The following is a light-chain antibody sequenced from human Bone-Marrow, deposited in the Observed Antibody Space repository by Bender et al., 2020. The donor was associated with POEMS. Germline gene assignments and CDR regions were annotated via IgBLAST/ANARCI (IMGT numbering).Light chain of an antibody. V-gene: IGLV2-23*02. J-gene: IGLJ2*01. CDR1: SSDVGSYNF. Sequence: QSALTQPASVSGSSGQPITISCTGTSSDVGSYNFVSWYQQHPGKAPQLMIYEVSQRPSGVSNRFSGSKSGNTASLTISGLQAEDEADYYCCSYVGSDTLVFGGGTKLTVL. CDR2: EVS. CDR3: CSYVGSDTLV.